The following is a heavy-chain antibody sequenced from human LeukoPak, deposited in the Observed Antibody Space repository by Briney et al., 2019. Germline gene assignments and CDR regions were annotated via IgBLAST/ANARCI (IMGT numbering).Heavy chain of an antibody. J-gene: IGHJ6*03. CDR1: AYSISSGYY. CDR2: IYHSGST. V-gene: IGHV4-38-2*02. Sequence: SETLSLTCTVSAYSISSGYYWGWIRQPPGKGLEWIGSIYHSGSTYYNPSLRSRVTISVDTSKNQFSLKLSSVTAADTAVYYCARGYYYYYYYMDVWGKGTTVTVSS. CDR3: ARGYYYYYYYMDV.